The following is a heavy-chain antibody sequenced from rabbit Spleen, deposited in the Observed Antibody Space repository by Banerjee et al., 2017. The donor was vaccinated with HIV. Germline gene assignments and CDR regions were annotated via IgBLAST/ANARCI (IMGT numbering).Heavy chain of an antibody. D-gene: IGHD4-2*01. CDR1: GFSFSYRAV. CDR2: IVPIFGVT. CDR3: ARDDAYTVSTGYYFNL. J-gene: IGHJ4*01. V-gene: IGHV1S45*01. Sequence: LQESGGGLVKPEGSLTLTCTASGFSFSYRAVMCWVRQAPGKGLEWIGYIVPIFGVTYYANWVNGRFTISSHNAQNTLYLQLTSLAAADTATYFCARDDAYTVSTGYYFNLWGQGTLVTVS.